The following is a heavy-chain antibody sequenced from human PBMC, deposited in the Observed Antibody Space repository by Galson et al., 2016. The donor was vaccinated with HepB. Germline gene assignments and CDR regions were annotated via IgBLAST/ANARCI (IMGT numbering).Heavy chain of an antibody. Sequence: SETLSLTCSVSGDSISTYYWSWIRQPPGKGLQWIGYISYNGITNYNPSLESRVTMSVDMSKNQFSLKLSSVTAADTAVYFCARRQRSTSGWRETYFDSWGRGTLAAVSS. D-gene: IGHD6-19*01. CDR2: ISYNGIT. CDR1: GDSISTYY. V-gene: IGHV4-59*08. J-gene: IGHJ4*02. CDR3: ARRQRSTSGWRETYFDS.